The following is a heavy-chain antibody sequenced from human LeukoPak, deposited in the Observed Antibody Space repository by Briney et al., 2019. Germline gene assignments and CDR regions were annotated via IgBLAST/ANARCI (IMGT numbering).Heavy chain of an antibody. Sequence: SETLSLTCTVSGGSISSYYWSWIRQPAGKGLEWIGRIYTSGSTNYNPSLKSRVTMSVDTSKNQFSLKLSSVTAADTAVYYCARDRGLGDFWSGYDAFDIWGQGTMVTVSS. CDR1: GGSISSYY. J-gene: IGHJ3*02. CDR2: IYTSGST. CDR3: ARDRGLGDFWSGYDAFDI. V-gene: IGHV4-4*07. D-gene: IGHD3-3*01.